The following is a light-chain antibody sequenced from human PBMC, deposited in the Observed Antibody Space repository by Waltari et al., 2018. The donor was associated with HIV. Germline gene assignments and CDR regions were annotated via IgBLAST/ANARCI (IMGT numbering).Light chain of an antibody. CDR2: DAS. Sequence: IVLTQSPATLSLSPGERATLSCRASQSVSSYLAWYQQKPGQPPRLLIYDASNRATGIPARFSGSGSGTDFTLTISSLEPEDFAVYYCQQRSNWALTFGGGTKVEIK. J-gene: IGKJ4*01. V-gene: IGKV3-11*01. CDR1: QSVSSY. CDR3: QQRSNWALT.